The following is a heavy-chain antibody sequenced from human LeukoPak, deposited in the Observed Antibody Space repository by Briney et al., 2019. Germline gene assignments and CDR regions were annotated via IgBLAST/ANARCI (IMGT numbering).Heavy chain of an antibody. Sequence: SETLSLTCTVSGGSISSSSYYWGWIRQPPGKGLEWIGSSHYSGSTFYNPSLKSRVTISVDTSKNQFSLRLRSVTAADTAVYYCARHRVGSGSYYNVRVRYNWFDPWGQGPLVTVSS. CDR1: GGSISSSSYY. V-gene: IGHV4-39*01. CDR3: ARHRVGSGSYYNVRVRYNWFDP. D-gene: IGHD3-10*01. J-gene: IGHJ5*02. CDR2: SHYSGST.